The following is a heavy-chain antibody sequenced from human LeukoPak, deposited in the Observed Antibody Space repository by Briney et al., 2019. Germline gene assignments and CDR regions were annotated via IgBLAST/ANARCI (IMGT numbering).Heavy chain of an antibody. J-gene: IGHJ6*04. V-gene: IGHV3-23*01. D-gene: IGHD5-12*01. CDR3: AGATGYYYYYGMDV. CDR1: GFTFSSYA. CDR2: ISGSGGST. Sequence: GGSLRLSCAASGFTFSSYAMSWVRQAPGKGLEWVSAISGSGGSTYYADSVKGRFTISRDNSKNTLYLQMNSLRAEDTAVYYCAGATGYYYYYGMDVWGKGTTVTVSS.